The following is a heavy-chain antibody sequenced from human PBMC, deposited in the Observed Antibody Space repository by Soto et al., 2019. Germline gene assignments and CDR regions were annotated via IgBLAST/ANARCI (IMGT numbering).Heavy chain of an antibody. CDR3: ARGPASLAVAAGYGMEV. Sequence: GESLKISCKGSGYSFTSYWIGWVRQMPGKGLEWMGIIYPGDSDTRYSPSFQGQVTISADKSISTAYLQWGSLKASDTAMYYCARGPASLAVAAGYGMEVWGQGTTVTVS. CDR2: IYPGDSDT. D-gene: IGHD6-19*01. CDR1: GYSFTSYW. V-gene: IGHV5-51*01. J-gene: IGHJ6*02.